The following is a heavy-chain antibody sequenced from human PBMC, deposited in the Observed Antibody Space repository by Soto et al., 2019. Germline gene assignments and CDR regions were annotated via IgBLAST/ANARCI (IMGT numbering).Heavy chain of an antibody. CDR2: IKQDGSEK. J-gene: IGHJ4*02. CDR3: ARDPALAYCGRHCSAQFDY. V-gene: IGHV3-7*01. CDR1: GFTFSSYW. D-gene: IGHD2-21*02. Sequence: GGSLRLSCAASGFTFSSYWMSWVRQAPGKGLEWVANIKQDGSEKKYVDSVKGRFTISRDNAKNSLYLQMNSLRAEDTAVYYCARDPALAYCGRHCSAQFDYWGQGPLVTVSS.